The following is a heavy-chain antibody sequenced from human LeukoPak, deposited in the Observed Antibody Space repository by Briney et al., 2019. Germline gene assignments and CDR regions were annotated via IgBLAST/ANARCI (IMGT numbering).Heavy chain of an antibody. CDR2: ISGSGGST. J-gene: IGHJ4*02. Sequence: GGSLRLSCAASGFTFSSYAMSWVRQAPGKGLEWVSAISGSGGSTYYADSVKGRFTISRDNSKNTLYLQMNSLRAEDTAVYYCARPYYDILTGYYPGFDYWGQGTLVTVSS. D-gene: IGHD3-9*01. CDR3: ARPYYDILTGYYPGFDY. CDR1: GFTFSSYA. V-gene: IGHV3-23*01.